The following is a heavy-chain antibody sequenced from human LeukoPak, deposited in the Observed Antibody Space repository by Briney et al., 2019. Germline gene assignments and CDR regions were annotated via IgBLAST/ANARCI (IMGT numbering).Heavy chain of an antibody. D-gene: IGHD3-3*01. Sequence: PGGSLRLSCAASGFTFSSYGMHWVRQAPGKGLEWVAFIRYDGSNKYYADSVKGRFTISRDNSKNTLYLQMNSLRAEDTAVYYCAKDSKYDFWSGYLGAFDIWGQGTMVTVSS. V-gene: IGHV3-30*02. CDR3: AKDSKYDFWSGYLGAFDI. CDR2: IRYDGSNK. CDR1: GFTFSSYG. J-gene: IGHJ3*02.